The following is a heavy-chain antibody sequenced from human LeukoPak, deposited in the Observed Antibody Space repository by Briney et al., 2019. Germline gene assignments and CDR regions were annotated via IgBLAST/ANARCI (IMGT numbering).Heavy chain of an antibody. D-gene: IGHD3-10*01. J-gene: IGHJ5*02. Sequence: ASVKVSCKASGYTFTGYYMHWVRQAPGQGLEWMGWINPNSGGTNYAQKFQGRVTMTRDTSISTAYMELSRLRSDDTAVYYCARDRITMVRGAKARFDPWGQGTLVTVSS. CDR1: GYTFTGYY. CDR3: ARDRITMVRGAKARFDP. CDR2: INPNSGGT. V-gene: IGHV1-2*02.